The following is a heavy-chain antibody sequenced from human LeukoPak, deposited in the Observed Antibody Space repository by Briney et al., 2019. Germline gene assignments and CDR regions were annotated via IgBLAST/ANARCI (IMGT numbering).Heavy chain of an antibody. J-gene: IGHJ3*02. V-gene: IGHV3-21*01. CDR1: GFTLSSYA. D-gene: IGHD4-23*01. CDR3: VTDYGGSSGAFDI. CDR2: ISSSSSDI. Sequence: GGSLRLSCTGSGFTLSSYAMNWVRRAPGQGLEWVSSISSSSSDIYYTDSVKGRFTISRDNAKNSLYLQMNSLRAEATAVYYCVTDYGGSSGAFDIWGQGTMVTVSS.